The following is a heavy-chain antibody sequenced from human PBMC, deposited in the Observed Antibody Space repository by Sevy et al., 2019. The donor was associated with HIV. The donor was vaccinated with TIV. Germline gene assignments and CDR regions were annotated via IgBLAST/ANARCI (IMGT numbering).Heavy chain of an antibody. J-gene: IGHJ4*02. CDR1: GFTFSSYA. V-gene: IGHV3-64*01. CDR2: ISSNGGST. Sequence: GGSLRLSCAASGFTFSSYAMHWVRQAPGKGLEYVSAISSNGGSTYYANSVKGRFTISRDNSKNTLYLQMGSLRAEDMAVYYCARGAYSGYVWGIDYWGQGTLVTVSS. D-gene: IGHD3-16*01. CDR3: ARGAYSGYVWGIDY.